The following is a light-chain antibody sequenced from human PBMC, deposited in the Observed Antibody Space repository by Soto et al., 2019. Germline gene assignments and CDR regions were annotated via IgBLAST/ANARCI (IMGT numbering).Light chain of an antibody. J-gene: IGKJ1*01. CDR1: QTISSW. V-gene: IGKV1-5*03. CDR2: KAS. Sequence: DIQMTQSPSTLSGSVGDRVTITCRASQTISSWLAWYQQKPGKAPKLLTYKASTLKSGVPSRFSGSGSGTEFTLTISSLQPDDFATYYCQHYNSYSEAFGQGTKGDI. CDR3: QHYNSYSEA.